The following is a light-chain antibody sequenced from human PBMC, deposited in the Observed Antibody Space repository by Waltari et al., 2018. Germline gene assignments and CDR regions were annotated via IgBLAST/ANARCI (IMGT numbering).Light chain of an antibody. CDR1: QNIRNF. V-gene: IGKV1-39*01. Sequence: DIQMTQSPSSLSASVGDSVTITCRASQNIRNFVNWYQQKPGKAPRLLIYAASTLQGGVPPRFSGSGSGTDFTLTISSLQPEDFATYYCQQSFSALSITFGQGTRLEIK. CDR3: QQSFSALSIT. CDR2: AAS. J-gene: IGKJ5*01.